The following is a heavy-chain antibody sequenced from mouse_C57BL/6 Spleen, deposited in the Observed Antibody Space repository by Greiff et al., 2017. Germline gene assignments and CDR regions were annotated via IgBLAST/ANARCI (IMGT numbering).Heavy chain of an antibody. CDR1: GYTFTDYY. Sequence: QVQLQQSGPELVKPGASVKISCKASGYTFTDYYINWVKQRPGQGLEWIGWIFPGSGSTYYNEKFKGKATLTVDKSSSTAYMLLSSLTSEDSAVYFCAREGGLIYYGYDREFAYWGQGTLVTVSA. J-gene: IGHJ3*01. V-gene: IGHV1-75*01. CDR2: IFPGSGST. D-gene: IGHD2-2*01. CDR3: AREGGLIYYGYDREFAY.